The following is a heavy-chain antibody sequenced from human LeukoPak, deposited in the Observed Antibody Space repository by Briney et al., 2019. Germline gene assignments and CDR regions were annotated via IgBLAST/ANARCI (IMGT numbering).Heavy chain of an antibody. CDR2: IWYDGSNK. CDR3: ARDPTAYYDSSGYYLNTIDY. D-gene: IGHD3-22*01. V-gene: IGHV3-33*08. Sequence: GGSLRLSCAASGFTFSSYGMHWVRQAPGKGLEWVAVIWYDGSNKYYADSVKGRFTISRDNSKNTLYLQMISPRAEDTAVYYCARDPTAYYDSSGYYLNTIDYWGQGTLVTVSS. J-gene: IGHJ4*02. CDR1: GFTFSSYG.